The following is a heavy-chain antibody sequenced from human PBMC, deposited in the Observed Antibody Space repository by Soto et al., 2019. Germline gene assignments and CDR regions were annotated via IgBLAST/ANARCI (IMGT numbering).Heavy chain of an antibody. D-gene: IGHD5-12*01. CDR3: ARDGGKVALYYYCYGMDV. CDR2: ISYDGSNK. V-gene: IGHV3-30-3*01. CDR1: GFTFSSYA. Sequence: GGSLRLSCAASGFTFSSYAMHWVRQAPGKGLEWVAVISYDGSNKYYADSVKGRFTISRDNSKNTLYLQMNSLRAEDTAVYYCARDGGKVALYYYCYGMDVWGQGTTVTVSS. J-gene: IGHJ6*02.